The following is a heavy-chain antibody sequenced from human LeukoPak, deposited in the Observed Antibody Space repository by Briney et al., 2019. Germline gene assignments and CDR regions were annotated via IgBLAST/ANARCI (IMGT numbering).Heavy chain of an antibody. CDR1: GFTFSSYA. J-gene: IGHJ4*02. V-gene: IGHV3-30*04. CDR2: ISYDGSNK. Sequence: GRSLRLSCAASGFTFSSYAMHWVRQAPGKGLEWVAVISYDGSNKYYADSVKGRFTISRDNSKNTLYLQMNSLRAEDTAVYYCAKAGSGSRGYWGQGTLVTVSS. D-gene: IGHD1-26*01. CDR3: AKAGSGSRGY.